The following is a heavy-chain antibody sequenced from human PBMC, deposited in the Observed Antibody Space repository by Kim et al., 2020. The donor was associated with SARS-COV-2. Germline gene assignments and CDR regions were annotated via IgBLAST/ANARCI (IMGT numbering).Heavy chain of an antibody. D-gene: IGHD6-13*01. V-gene: IGHV5-51*01. CDR2: IYPGDSDT. Sequence: GESLKISCKGPGYSFTSYWIGWVRQMPGKGLEWMGIIYPGDSDTRYSPSFQGQVTVSPDKSISPPYLQWSSLKASDTAMYYCARWGRPYSSSWYWFDPWGQGTLVTVSS. CDR3: ARWGRPYSSSWYWFDP. CDR1: GYSFTSYW. J-gene: IGHJ5*02.